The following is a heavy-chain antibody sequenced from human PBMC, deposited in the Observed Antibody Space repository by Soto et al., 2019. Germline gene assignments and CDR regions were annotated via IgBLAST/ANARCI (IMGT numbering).Heavy chain of an antibody. D-gene: IGHD3-16*01. CDR1: GGSISSYY. CDR3: ARRTAWGWGPDY. J-gene: IGHJ4*02. Sequence: QVQLQESGPGLVKPSETLSLTCTVSGGSISSYYWSWIRQPPGKGLEWIGYIFYSGSTKYNPSLKSRVTISEDTSKNQFSLKLSSVTAADTAVYYCARRTAWGWGPDYWGQGTLVTVSS. V-gene: IGHV4-59*08. CDR2: IFYSGST.